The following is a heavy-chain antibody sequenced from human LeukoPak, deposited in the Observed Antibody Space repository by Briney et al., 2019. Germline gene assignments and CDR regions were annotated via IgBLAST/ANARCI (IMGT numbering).Heavy chain of an antibody. CDR1: GGTFSSYA. V-gene: IGHV1-69*04. Sequence: ASVKVSCKASGGTFSSYAISWVRQAPGQGLEWRGRIIPILGIANYAQKFQGRVPITADKSTSTAYMELSSLRSEDTAVYYCARDLLKRPPYDYVWGSYRYTEGGWFDPWGQGTLVTVSS. D-gene: IGHD3-16*02. CDR3: ARDLLKRPPYDYVWGSYRYTEGGWFDP. CDR2: IIPILGIA. J-gene: IGHJ5*02.